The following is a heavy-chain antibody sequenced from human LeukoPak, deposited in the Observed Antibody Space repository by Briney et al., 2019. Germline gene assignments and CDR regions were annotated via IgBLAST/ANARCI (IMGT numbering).Heavy chain of an antibody. J-gene: IGHJ4*02. CDR1: GGSITSYY. D-gene: IGHD3-22*01. V-gene: IGHV4-59*01. CDR2: IYYSGST. Sequence: SETLSLTCTLAGGSITSYYCSWIRQPPGKGLGWIGYIYYSGSTNYNPSLKSRVTISVDTSKNQFSLKLSSVTDADTDVYYCARSYDSSGYYFDYWGQGTLVTVSS. CDR3: ARSYDSSGYYFDY.